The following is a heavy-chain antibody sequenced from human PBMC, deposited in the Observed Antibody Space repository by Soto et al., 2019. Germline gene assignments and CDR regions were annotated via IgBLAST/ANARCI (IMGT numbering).Heavy chain of an antibody. CDR2: IIPIFGTA. CDR1: GGTFSSYA. V-gene: IGHV1-69*06. D-gene: IGHD2-2*01. Sequence: SVKVSCKASGGTFSSYAISWVRQAPGQGLEWMGGIIPIFGTANYAQKFQGRVTITADKSTSTAYMELSSLRSEDTAMYYCARAIVVVPAAMRRRYYYGMDVWGQGTTVTVSS. J-gene: IGHJ6*02. CDR3: ARAIVVVPAAMRRRYYYGMDV.